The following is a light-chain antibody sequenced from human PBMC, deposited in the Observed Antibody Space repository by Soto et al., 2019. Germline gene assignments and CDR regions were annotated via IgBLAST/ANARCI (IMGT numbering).Light chain of an antibody. CDR3: SSYTSASALGI. CDR2: EVN. V-gene: IGLV2-14*01. CDR1: KFDIGRYDY. J-gene: IGLJ2*01. Sequence: QSALTQPASVSGSPGQTITISCAGTKFDIGRYDYFSWYRQHPGEAPKLIIFEVNNRPSGVSNRFSGSKSGNTASLTIFGLQVEDEALYFCSSYTSASALGIFGGGTKLTVL.